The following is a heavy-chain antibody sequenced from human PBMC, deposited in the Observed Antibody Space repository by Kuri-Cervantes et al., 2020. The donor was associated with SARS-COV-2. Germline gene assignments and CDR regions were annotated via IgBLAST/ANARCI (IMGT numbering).Heavy chain of an antibody. CDR3: ARDPGGVFLRGIMILSAHWFDT. CDR1: GYTFTSYD. Sequence: AAVQVSCKASGYTFTSYDINWVRQATGQGLEWMGWMNPNSGNTGYAQKFQGRVTMTRNTSISTAYMELSSLRSEDTAVYYCARDPGGVFLRGIMILSAHWFDTWGQGTLVTVSS. J-gene: IGHJ5*02. CDR2: MNPNSGNT. D-gene: IGHD3-9*01. V-gene: IGHV1-8*02.